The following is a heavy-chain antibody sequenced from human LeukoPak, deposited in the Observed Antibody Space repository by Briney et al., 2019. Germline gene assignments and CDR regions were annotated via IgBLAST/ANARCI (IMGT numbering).Heavy chain of an antibody. CDR1: GGSIRNYY. Sequence: SETLSLTCTVSGGSIRNYYWTWIRQSPGRGLEWIGYIYHSGSTKYNPSLKSRVSISVDTSKNQFSLRLRSVTAADTAVYYCARQKTGTTRNGVVPAPYFDYWGQGTLVTVSS. CDR3: ARQKTGTTRNGVVPAPYFDY. V-gene: IGHV4-59*08. CDR2: IYHSGST. J-gene: IGHJ4*02. D-gene: IGHD2-2*01.